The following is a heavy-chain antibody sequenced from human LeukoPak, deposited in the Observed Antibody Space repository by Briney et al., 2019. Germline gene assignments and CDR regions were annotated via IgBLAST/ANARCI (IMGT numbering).Heavy chain of an antibody. CDR1: GFTFGDYA. CDR3: TRSLVVVAATRSGSYYFDC. CDR2: IRSKAYGGTT. J-gene: IGHJ4*02. D-gene: IGHD2-15*01. Sequence: PGGSLRLSCTASGFTFGDYAMSWVRQAPGKGLEWVGFIRSKAYGGTTEYAASVKGRFTISRDDSKSIAYLQMNSLKTEDTAVYYCTRSLVVVAATRSGSYYFDCWGQGTLVTVSS. V-gene: IGHV3-49*04.